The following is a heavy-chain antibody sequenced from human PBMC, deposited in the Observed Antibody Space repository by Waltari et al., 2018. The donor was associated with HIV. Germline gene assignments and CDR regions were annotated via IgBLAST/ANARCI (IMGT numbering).Heavy chain of an antibody. V-gene: IGHV4-61*02. CDR2: IHNSVGT. J-gene: IGHJ4*02. D-gene: IGHD3-22*01. Sequence: QVQLQESGPGLVKPLQTLSLTCSVSGVSISTGSSYWRWIRQHVGRGLEWVGRIHNSVGTTQKPSRKSRVTISVDPPKNHFSLKLSSVSAADTSVYFCAREGTDYDKSGHLYYFDSWGQGTLVTVSS. CDR1: GVSISTGSSY. CDR3: AREGTDYDKSGHLYYFDS.